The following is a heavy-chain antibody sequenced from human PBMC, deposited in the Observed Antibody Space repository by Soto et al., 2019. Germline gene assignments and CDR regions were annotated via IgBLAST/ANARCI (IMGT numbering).Heavy chain of an antibody. D-gene: IGHD3-10*01. Sequence: GGSLRLSCAASEFTFSNYGIHWVRQAPGKGLEWVAVISQDGSEKYYADSVKGRFTVSRDNAKNTLYLQMNSLRAEDTAVYYCARDLTTMVRGVMMMVASPYYPWGQGTLVTVSS. J-gene: IGHJ5*02. CDR3: ARDLTTMVRGVMMMVASPYYP. CDR2: ISQDGSEK. V-gene: IGHV3-30*03. CDR1: EFTFSNYG.